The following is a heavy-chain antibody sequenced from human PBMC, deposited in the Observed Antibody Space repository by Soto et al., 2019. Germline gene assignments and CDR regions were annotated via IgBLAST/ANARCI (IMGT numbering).Heavy chain of an antibody. CDR3: ARGSSAGFGKTKDY. D-gene: IGHD3-3*01. CDR2: INSDGSYT. Sequence: EVQLVESGGGLVQPGGSLRLSCAASGFTFSTYWMHWVRQAPGEGLVWVSRINSDGSYTSNADSVKGRFTISKDNAKNTLYLQMNSLSAEDTAMYYCARGSSAGFGKTKDYWGQGTLVTVSS. J-gene: IGHJ4*02. V-gene: IGHV3-74*01. CDR1: GFTFSTYW.